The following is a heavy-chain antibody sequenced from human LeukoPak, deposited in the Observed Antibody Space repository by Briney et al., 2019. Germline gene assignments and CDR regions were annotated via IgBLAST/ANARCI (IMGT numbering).Heavy chain of an antibody. CDR2: IYYSGST. CDR1: LGSISSSSYY. D-gene: IGHD3-22*01. CDR3: ARESVYYDSSGYNDVFDI. Sequence: SETLPLTCTVSLGSISSSSYYWGWIRQPPGKGLEWIGCIYYSGSTYYNPSLKSRVTISVDTSKNQFSLKLSSVTAADMAVYYCARESVYYDSSGYNDVFDIWGQGTMVTVSS. J-gene: IGHJ3*02. V-gene: IGHV4-39*02.